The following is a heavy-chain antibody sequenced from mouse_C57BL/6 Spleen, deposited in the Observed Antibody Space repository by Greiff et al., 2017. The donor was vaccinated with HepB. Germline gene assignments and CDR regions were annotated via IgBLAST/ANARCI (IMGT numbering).Heavy chain of an antibody. CDR1: GYTFTSYW. CDR2: INPSSGYT. J-gene: IGHJ1*03. V-gene: IGHV1-7*01. Sequence: QVQLKESGAELAKPGASVKLSCKASGYTFTSYWMHWVKQRPGQGLEWIGYINPSSGYTKYNQKFKDKATLTADKSSSTAYMQLSSLTYEDSAVYYCARSATARYFDVWGTGTTVTVSS. CDR3: ARSATARYFDV. D-gene: IGHD1-2*01.